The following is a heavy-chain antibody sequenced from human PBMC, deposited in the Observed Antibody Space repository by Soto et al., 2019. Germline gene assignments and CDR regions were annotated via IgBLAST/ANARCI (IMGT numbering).Heavy chain of an antibody. J-gene: IGHJ5*02. Sequence: PSETLSLTCTVSGGSISSGGYYWSWIRQHPGKGLEWIGYIYYSGSTYYNPSLKSRVTISVDTSKNQFSLKLSSVTAADTAVYYCVRAAMARYDILTGSNWFDPWGQGTLVTVSS. CDR1: GGSISSGGYY. D-gene: IGHD3-9*01. CDR2: IYYSGST. CDR3: VRAAMARYDILTGSNWFDP. V-gene: IGHV4-31*03.